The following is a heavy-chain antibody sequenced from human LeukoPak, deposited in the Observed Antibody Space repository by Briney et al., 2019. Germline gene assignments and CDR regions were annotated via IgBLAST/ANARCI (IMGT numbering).Heavy chain of an antibody. CDR3: ARRISVVTSSWFDP. Sequence: SETLSLTXAVYGGSFSGYYWSWIRQPPGKGLEWIGEINHSGSTNYNPSLKSRVTISVDTSKNQFSLKLSSVTAADTAVYYCARRISVVTSSWFDPWGQGTLVTVSS. V-gene: IGHV4-34*01. CDR2: INHSGST. D-gene: IGHD3-22*01. CDR1: GGSFSGYY. J-gene: IGHJ5*02.